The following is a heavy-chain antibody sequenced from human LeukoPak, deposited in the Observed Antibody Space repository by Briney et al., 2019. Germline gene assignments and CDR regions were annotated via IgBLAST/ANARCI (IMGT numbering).Heavy chain of an antibody. J-gene: IGHJ6*03. V-gene: IGHV3-23*01. CDR3: AKGSASSSRFNYYYYYYMDV. CDR1: GFTFSSYA. D-gene: IGHD6-13*01. Sequence: GGSLRLSCAASGFTFSSYAMSWVRQAPGKGLEWVSAISGSGGSTYYADSVKGRFTISRDNSKNTLYLQMNSLRAEDTAVYYCAKGSASSSRFNYYYYYYMDVWGKGTTVTVSS. CDR2: ISGSGGST.